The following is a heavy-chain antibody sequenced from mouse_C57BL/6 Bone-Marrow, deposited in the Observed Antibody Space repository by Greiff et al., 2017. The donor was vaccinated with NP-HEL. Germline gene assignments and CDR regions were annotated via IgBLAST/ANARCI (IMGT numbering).Heavy chain of an antibody. CDR1: GYTFTDYE. CDR3: TRFRGFFITTVVAPFDY. Sequence: QVHVKQSGAELVRPGASVTLSCKASGYTFTDYEMHWVKQTPVHGLEWIGAIDPETGGTAYNQKFKGKAILTADKSSSTAYMELRSLTSEDSAVYYCTRFRGFFITTVVAPFDYWGQGTTLTVSS. V-gene: IGHV1-15*01. J-gene: IGHJ2*01. CDR2: IDPETGGT. D-gene: IGHD1-1*01.